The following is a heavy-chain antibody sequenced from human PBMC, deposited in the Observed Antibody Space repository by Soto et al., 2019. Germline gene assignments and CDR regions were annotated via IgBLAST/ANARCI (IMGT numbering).Heavy chain of an antibody. J-gene: IGHJ4*02. V-gene: IGHV3-15*01. Sequence: EVQLVESGGGSVKPGGSLRLSCAASGFIFSTAWMIWVRQAPGKGLEWVGRIKSKSDGGTTDYAAPVKGRFTISRDDSXXXXXXXXXXXXXXXXXXXXXXXXGLRGEGYWGQGTLVTVSS. D-gene: IGHD4-17*01. CDR2: IKSKSDGGTT. CDR1: GFIFSTAW. CDR3: XXXGLRGEGY.